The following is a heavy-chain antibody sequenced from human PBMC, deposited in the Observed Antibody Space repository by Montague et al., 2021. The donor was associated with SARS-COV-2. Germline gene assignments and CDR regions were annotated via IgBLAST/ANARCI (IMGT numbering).Heavy chain of an antibody. V-gene: IGHV3-9*01. Sequence: SLRLSCAASGFTFEDYAMHWVRQAPGKGLEWVSGISWNSGRLDYADYEKGRFTISRDNAKNSLYLQMNSLRAEDTALYYCAKGYFHSGYDRSWDYGMDVWGQGTTVTVSS. CDR1: GFTFEDYA. CDR2: ISWNSGRL. J-gene: IGHJ6*02. CDR3: AKGYFHSGYDRSWDYGMDV. D-gene: IGHD5-12*01.